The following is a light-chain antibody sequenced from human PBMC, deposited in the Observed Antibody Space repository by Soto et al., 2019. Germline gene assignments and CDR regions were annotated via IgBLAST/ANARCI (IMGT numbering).Light chain of an antibody. J-gene: IGKJ5*01. V-gene: IGKV3-20*01. CDR1: ERLSSVY. CDR2: GAS. Sequence: EIVLTPSPGPLSLSPGERATLSCSASERLSSVYLAWYQQRPGQPPRLLIYGASNRATGIPDRFSGSGSGTDFTLIINRLEPEDVAIYYCQQYGGSPRITFGQGTRLEIK. CDR3: QQYGGSPRIT.